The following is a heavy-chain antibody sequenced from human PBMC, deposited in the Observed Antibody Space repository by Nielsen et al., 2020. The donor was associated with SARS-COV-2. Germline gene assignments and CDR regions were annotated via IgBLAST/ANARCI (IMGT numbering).Heavy chain of an antibody. J-gene: IGHJ6*02. CDR3: ARDPGGSSWYYYYYGMDV. Sequence: GESLKISCAASGFTFSSYGMHWVRQAPGKGLEWVAVIWYDGSNKYYADSVKGRFTISRDNSKNTLYLQMNSLRAEDTAVYYCARDPGGSSWYYYYYGMDVWGQGTTVTVSS. CDR2: IWYDGSNK. CDR1: GFTFSSYG. D-gene: IGHD6-13*01. V-gene: IGHV3-33*01.